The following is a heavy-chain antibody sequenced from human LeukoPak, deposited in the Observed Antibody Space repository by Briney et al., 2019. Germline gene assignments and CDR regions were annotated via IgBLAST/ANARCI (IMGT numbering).Heavy chain of an antibody. V-gene: IGHV3-21*01. CDR2: ISSSSSYI. CDR1: GFTFSSYS. CDR3: ARDPYSGTYGNTYYYYMDV. J-gene: IGHJ6*03. Sequence: GGSLRLSCAASGFTFSSYSMNWVRQAPGKGLEWVSSISSSSSYIYYADSVKGRFTISRDNAKNSLYLQMNSLRVEDTAVYYCARDPYSGTYGNTYYYYMDVWGKGTTVTISS. D-gene: IGHD1-26*01.